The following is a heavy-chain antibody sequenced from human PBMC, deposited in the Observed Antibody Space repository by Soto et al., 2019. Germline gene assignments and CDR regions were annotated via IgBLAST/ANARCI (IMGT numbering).Heavy chain of an antibody. D-gene: IGHD2-2*02. Sequence: EVQLLESGGGLVQPGGSLRLSCADSGFTFSSYAMSWVRQAPGKGLEWGSAISGSGGSTYYADSVKGRFTISRDNSKNTLYLQMNSLRAEDTAVYYCAKNLVPAAIPPPYYYYYGMDVWGQGTTVPVSS. J-gene: IGHJ6*02. CDR1: GFTFSSYA. CDR3: AKNLVPAAIPPPYYYYYGMDV. V-gene: IGHV3-23*01. CDR2: ISGSGGST.